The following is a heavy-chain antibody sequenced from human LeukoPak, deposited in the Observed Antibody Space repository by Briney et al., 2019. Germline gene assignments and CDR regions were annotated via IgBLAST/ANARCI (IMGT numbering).Heavy chain of an antibody. CDR2: IATSGATT. CDR1: GFTFSSYE. D-gene: IGHD3-10*01. Sequence: PGGSLRLSCAASGFTFSSYEMNWVRQAPGKGLEWVSYIATSGATTYYADSVKGRFTISRDNAKNSLYPQMNSLRAADTALYYCERDTLVRGLDCFDYWGQGTLVTVSS. CDR3: ERDTLVRGLDCFDY. J-gene: IGHJ4*02. V-gene: IGHV3-48*03.